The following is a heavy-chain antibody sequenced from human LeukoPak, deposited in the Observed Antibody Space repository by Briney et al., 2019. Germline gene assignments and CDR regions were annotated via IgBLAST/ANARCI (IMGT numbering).Heavy chain of an antibody. CDR3: AKGARWELPLDY. CDR2: IYGDGTT. CDR1: GFIVSSYY. J-gene: IGHJ4*02. V-gene: IGHV3-53*01. Sequence: GGSLRLSCAASGFIVSSYYMSWVRQAPGEGLEWVSLIYGDGTTTYADSVKGRFTISRDNSMDTLYLQMNSLRADDTAVYYCAKGARWELPLDYWGQGTLVTVSS. D-gene: IGHD1-26*01.